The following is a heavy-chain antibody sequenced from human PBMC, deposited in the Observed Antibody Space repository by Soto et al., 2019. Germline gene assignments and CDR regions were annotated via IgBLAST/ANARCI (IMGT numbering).Heavy chain of an antibody. J-gene: IGHJ4*02. V-gene: IGHV1-69*13. D-gene: IGHD2-8*01. CDR3: AIGPVGYCTNGVCEGLDY. CDR2: IIPIFGTA. Sequence: VASVKVSCKASGGTFSSYAISWVRQAPGQGLEWMGGIIPIFGTANYAQKFQGRVTITADESTSTAYMELSSLRSEDTAVYYCAIGPVGYCTNGVCEGLDYWGQGTLDTVSS. CDR1: GGTFSSYA.